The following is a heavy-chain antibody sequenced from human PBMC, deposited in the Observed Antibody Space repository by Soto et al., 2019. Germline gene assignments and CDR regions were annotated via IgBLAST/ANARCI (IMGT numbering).Heavy chain of an antibody. D-gene: IGHD6-19*01. J-gene: IGHJ6*02. CDR3: ARQEGLAVAGVNYYRMDV. CDR2: IDPSDSYT. Sequence: GESLKISCKGSGYSFTSYWISWVRQMPGKGLEWMGRIDPSDSYTNYSPSFQGHVTISADKSISTAYLQWSSLKASDTAMYYCARQEGLAVAGVNYYRMDVWGQGTKVTV. V-gene: IGHV5-10-1*01. CDR1: GYSFTSYW.